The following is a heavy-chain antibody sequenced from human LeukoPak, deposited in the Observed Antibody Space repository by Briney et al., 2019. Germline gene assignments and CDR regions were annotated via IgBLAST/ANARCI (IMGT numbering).Heavy chain of an antibody. CDR3: ARDTLPALYYYDSSGYYGFDY. J-gene: IGHJ4*02. CDR1: GFTFSSYG. V-gene: IGHV3-33*01. D-gene: IGHD3-22*01. Sequence: PGGSLRLSCAASGFTFSSYGMHWVRQAPGKGLEWVAVIWYDGSNKYYADSVKGRFTISRDNSKNTLYLQMNSLRAEDTAVYYCARDTLPALYYYDSSGYYGFDYWGQGTLVTVSS. CDR2: IWYDGSNK.